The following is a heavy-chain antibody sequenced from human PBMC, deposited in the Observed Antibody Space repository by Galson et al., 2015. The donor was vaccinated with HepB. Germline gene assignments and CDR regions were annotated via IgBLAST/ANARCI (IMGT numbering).Heavy chain of an antibody. D-gene: IGHD3-16*01. CDR1: GGSISSYY. J-gene: IGHJ4*02. CDR2: IYYSGST. CDR3: ARARPGLPYFDY. V-gene: IGHV4-59*01. Sequence: SETLSLTCTVSGGSISSYYWSWIRQPPGKGLEWIGYIYYSGSTNYNPSLKSRVTISVDTSKNQLSLKLSSVTAADTAVYYCARARPGLPYFDYWGQGTLVTVSS.